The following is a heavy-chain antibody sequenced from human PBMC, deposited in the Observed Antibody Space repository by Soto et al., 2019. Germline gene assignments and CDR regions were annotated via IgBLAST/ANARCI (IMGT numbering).Heavy chain of an antibody. CDR2: IYPGDSDT. V-gene: IGHV5-51*01. CDR1: GYNFTSYW. J-gene: IGHJ6*02. D-gene: IGHD6-19*01. Sequence: GESLKISCKGSGYNFTSYWIGWVRQMPGKGLEWMGIIYPGDSDTRYSPSFQGQVTISADRSISTAYLQWSSLKASDTAMYYCARSGWGGWYENYYYYGMDVWGQGTTVTVS. CDR3: ARSGWGGWYENYYYYGMDV.